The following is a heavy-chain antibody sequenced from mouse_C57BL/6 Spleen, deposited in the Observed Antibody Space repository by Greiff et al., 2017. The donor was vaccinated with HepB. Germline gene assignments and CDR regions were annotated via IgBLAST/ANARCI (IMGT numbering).Heavy chain of an antibody. CDR3: AREGYYFDY. CDR1: GYAFSSSW. CDR2: IYPGDGDT. Sequence: QVQLQQSGPELVKPGASVKISCKASGYAFSSSWMNWVKQRPGKGLEWIGRIYPGDGDTNYNAKFKGKATLTADKSSSTAYMQLSSLTSEDSAVYFCAREGYYFDYWGQGTTLTVSS. J-gene: IGHJ2*01. V-gene: IGHV1-82*01.